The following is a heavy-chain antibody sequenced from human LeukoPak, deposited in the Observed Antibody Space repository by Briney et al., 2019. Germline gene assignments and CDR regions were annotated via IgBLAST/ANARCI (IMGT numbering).Heavy chain of an antibody. CDR3: ARVVVGATNYFDY. J-gene: IGHJ4*02. V-gene: IGHV3-64*01. CDR1: GFTFSSYA. CDR2: ISSNGGST. D-gene: IGHD1-26*01. Sequence: GGSLRLSCAAYGFTFSSYAMHWLRQAPGQGLECVSAISSNGGSTYYANSVKGRFTISRDNSKNTLYLQMGSLRAEDMAVYYCARVVVGATNYFDYWGQGTLVTVSS.